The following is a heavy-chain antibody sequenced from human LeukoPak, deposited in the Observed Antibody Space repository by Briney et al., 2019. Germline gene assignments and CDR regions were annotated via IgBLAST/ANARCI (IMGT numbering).Heavy chain of an antibody. J-gene: IGHJ4*02. CDR3: AREKYCTATDCLHGRFYFDY. D-gene: IGHD2-8*02. CDR2: ISSDESSE. V-gene: IGHV3-30*04. Sequence: GSLRLSCAASGFPFSTYSMHWVRQAPGKGLEWVAVISSDESSENYADSVEGRFTISRDNSKNTLYLQMNTLRAEDTAVYYCAREKYCTATDCLHGRFYFDYWGQGTLVTVPS. CDR1: GFPFSTYS.